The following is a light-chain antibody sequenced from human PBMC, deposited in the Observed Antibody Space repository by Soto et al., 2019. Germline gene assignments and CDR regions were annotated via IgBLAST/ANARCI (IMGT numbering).Light chain of an antibody. Sequence: ELVMTHFPATLSVSTGERPTLSCRASQNVGSNLGWYQQKPGQAPRLLMSGASTRATGIPARFSGSGSGTEFTLTITSLQSEDFAVYYCQQFNIWPRTFGQGTKVDI. CDR1: QNVGSN. J-gene: IGKJ1*01. CDR2: GAS. CDR3: QQFNIWPRT. V-gene: IGKV3-15*01.